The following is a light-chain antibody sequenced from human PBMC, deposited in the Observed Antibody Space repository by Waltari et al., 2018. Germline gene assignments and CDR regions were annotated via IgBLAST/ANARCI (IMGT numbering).Light chain of an antibody. Sequence: QSVLTQPPSASGTPGQRVAISCSGSFSNIESNTVNWYQQLPGTAPKLPIYSYNQRPAGVPDRFSGSNSGTSASLAISGRQSEDEADYYCAAWDDSLNGIVFGGGTKLTVL. CDR3: AAWDDSLNGIV. CDR1: FSNIESNT. V-gene: IGLV1-44*01. J-gene: IGLJ2*01. CDR2: SYN.